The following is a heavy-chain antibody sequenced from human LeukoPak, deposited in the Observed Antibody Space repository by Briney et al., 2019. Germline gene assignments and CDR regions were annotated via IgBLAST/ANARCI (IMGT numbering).Heavy chain of an antibody. J-gene: IGHJ4*02. D-gene: IGHD6-19*01. CDR1: GGTFNSYA. CDR2: IIPIFGTA. Sequence: SVKVSCKASGGTFNSYAISWVQQAPGQGLEWMGRIIPIFGTANYAQKFQGRVTITTDESTSTAYMELSSLRSEDTAVYYCARERVTVAGTNPRSFDYWGQGTLVTVSS. CDR3: ARERVTVAGTNPRSFDY. V-gene: IGHV1-69*05.